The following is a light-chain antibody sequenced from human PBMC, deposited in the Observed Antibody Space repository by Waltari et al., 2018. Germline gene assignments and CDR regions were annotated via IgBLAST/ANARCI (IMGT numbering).Light chain of an antibody. CDR2: RDS. CDR3: QVWDSVREV. CDR1: NIGRKN. J-gene: IGLJ1*01. V-gene: IGLV3-9*01. Sequence: SYELTQPLSVSVALGQTARITCGGNNIGRKNVHGYQQKPGQAAGLVIDRDSNRPSGIPERFSGSNSGNTATLTISRAQAGDEADYYCQVWDSVREVFGTGTKVTVL.